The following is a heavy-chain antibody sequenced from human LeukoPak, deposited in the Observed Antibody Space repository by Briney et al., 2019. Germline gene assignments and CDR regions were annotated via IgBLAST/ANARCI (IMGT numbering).Heavy chain of an antibody. CDR1: GFTLSTYS. CDR3: ARDPDPHDYGDYEEGFWYYYAMDV. J-gene: IGHJ6*04. D-gene: IGHD4-17*01. CDR2: ITSSSSN. V-gene: IGHV3-21*01. Sequence: AGSLRLSCAASGFTLSTYSMNWVRQAPGKGLEWVSSITSSSSNYADSVKGRFTISRGNAKNSLFLQMNSLRAEDTAVYFCARDPDPHDYGDYEEGFWYYYAMDVWGKGATVTVSS.